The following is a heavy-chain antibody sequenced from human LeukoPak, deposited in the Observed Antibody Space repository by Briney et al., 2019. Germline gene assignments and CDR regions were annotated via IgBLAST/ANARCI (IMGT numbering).Heavy chain of an antibody. CDR2: FDRGRDGK. CDR1: GFRFSDFY. D-gene: IGHD2-15*01. V-gene: IGHV3-11*05. Sequence: RGSLRLSCAGSGFRFSDFYMAWMRQTPGKGLQRVSFFDRGRDGKGHADSVKGRFTNSRDTDKNSLSLLMSSLTGEDTAVYYCAREVGSSRAFDIWGQGTMVTVSS. CDR3: AREVGSSRAFDI. J-gene: IGHJ3*02.